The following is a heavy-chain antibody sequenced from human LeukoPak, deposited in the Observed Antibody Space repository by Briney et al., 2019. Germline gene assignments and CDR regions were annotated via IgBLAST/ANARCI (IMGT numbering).Heavy chain of an antibody. CDR2: VSYSGST. CDR1: GGSFSTYS. J-gene: IGHJ4*02. Sequence: PSETLSLTCTVSGGSFSTYSWSWIRQPPGKGLEWLGYVSYSGSTNYNPSLKSRVTMSVDTSKSQFSLKLRSVTAADTAVYYCAGRYCTSTTCYVGAVAACEFWGQGTLVTVSS. CDR3: AGRYCTSTTCYVGAVAACEF. D-gene: IGHD2-2*01. V-gene: IGHV4-59*01.